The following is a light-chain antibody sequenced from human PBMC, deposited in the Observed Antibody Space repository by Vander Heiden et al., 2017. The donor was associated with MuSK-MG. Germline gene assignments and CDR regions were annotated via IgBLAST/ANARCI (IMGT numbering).Light chain of an antibody. CDR2: GAS. V-gene: IGKV3-20*01. Sequence: DIVLTQSPGTLSLSAGERATLSCRASQSVSSSYLAWYQQKPGQAPRLLIYGASSRATGFPDRFSGSGSGTDFTLTISRLEPEDFAVYYCQQDGSSQTFGQGTKVEIK. J-gene: IGKJ1*01. CDR3: QQDGSSQT. CDR1: QSVSSSY.